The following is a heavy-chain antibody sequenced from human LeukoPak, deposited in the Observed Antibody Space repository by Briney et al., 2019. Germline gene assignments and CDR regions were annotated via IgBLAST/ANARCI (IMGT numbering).Heavy chain of an antibody. Sequence: GALVKVSCKASGYTFTSYDINWVRQATGQGLEWMGWMNPNSGNTGYAQKFQGRVTMTRNTSISTAYMELSSLRSEDTAVYYCASPRDDSSWRYFDYWGQGTLVTVSS. CDR1: GYTFTSYD. V-gene: IGHV1-8*01. CDR2: MNPNSGNT. D-gene: IGHD6-13*01. J-gene: IGHJ4*02. CDR3: ASPRDDSSWRYFDY.